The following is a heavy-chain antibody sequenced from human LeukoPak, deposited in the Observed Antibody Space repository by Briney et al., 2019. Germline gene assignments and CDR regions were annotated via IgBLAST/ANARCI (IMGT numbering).Heavy chain of an antibody. CDR2: VDPEDGET. CDR3: ATHRRDGYTDPFDY. D-gene: IGHD5-24*01. V-gene: IGHV1-69-2*01. CDR1: GYTFTDYY. J-gene: IGHJ4*01. Sequence: ASVKVSCKVSGYTFTDYYMHWVRQAPGKGLEWMALVDPEDGETIYAEKFQGRVTITADTSTDTAYMELSSLRSEDTAVYYCATHRRDGYTDPFDYWGQGTLVTVSS.